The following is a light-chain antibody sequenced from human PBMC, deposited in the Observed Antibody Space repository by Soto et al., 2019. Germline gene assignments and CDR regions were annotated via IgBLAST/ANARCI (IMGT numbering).Light chain of an antibody. CDR3: QTWGTGILV. CDR2: LNSDGSH. CDR1: SGHSSYA. V-gene: IGLV4-69*01. Sequence: QSVLTQSPSASASLGASVKLTCTLSSGHSSYAIAWHQQQPEKGPRYLMKLNSDGSHRKGDEIPDRFSGSSSGAERYLTISSLPSEDEADYYCQTWGTGILVFGGVTKLTVL. J-gene: IGLJ2*01.